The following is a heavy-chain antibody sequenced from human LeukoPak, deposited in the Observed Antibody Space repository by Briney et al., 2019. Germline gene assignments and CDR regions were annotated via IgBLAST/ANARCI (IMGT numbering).Heavy chain of an antibody. CDR3: AKQGGSISWFEDWVDP. CDR2: ISGNGGST. V-gene: IGHV3-23*01. CDR1: GFTFSRYA. D-gene: IGHD6-13*01. J-gene: IGHJ5*02. Sequence: QTGGSLRLSCAASGFTFSRYAMSWVRQAPGKGLEWVSAISGNGGSTYYADSVKGRFTISRDNSKNTLNLQMNSRSAEYTALYYCAKQGGSISWFEDWVDPWGQGTLVTVSS.